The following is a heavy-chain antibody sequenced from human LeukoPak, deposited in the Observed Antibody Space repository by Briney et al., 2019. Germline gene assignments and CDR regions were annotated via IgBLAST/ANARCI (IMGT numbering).Heavy chain of an antibody. CDR1: GGSFSGYY. D-gene: IGHD4-17*01. CDR2: INHSGST. Sequence: PSETLSLTCAVYGGSFSGYYWSWIRQPPGKGLEWIGEINHSGSTNYNPSLKSRVTISVDTSKNQFSLKLSSVTAANTAVYYCARTLSTVTGYFGYWGQGTLVTVSS. CDR3: ARTLSTVTGYFGY. J-gene: IGHJ4*02. V-gene: IGHV4-34*01.